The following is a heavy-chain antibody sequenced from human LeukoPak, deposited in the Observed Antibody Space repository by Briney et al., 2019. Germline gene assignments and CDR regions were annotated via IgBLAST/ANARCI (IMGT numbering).Heavy chain of an antibody. J-gene: IGHJ5*02. CDR3: ARDSITMVRGVIWEPNWSDP. CDR1: GYTFTGYY. CDR2: INPNSGGT. V-gene: IGHV1-2*02. D-gene: IGHD3-10*01. Sequence: GASVKASCKASGYTFTGYYMHWVRQAPGQGLEWMGWINPNSGGTNYAQKFQGRVTMTRDTSISTAYMELSRLRSDDTAVYYCARDSITMVRGVIWEPNWSDPWGQGTLVTVSS.